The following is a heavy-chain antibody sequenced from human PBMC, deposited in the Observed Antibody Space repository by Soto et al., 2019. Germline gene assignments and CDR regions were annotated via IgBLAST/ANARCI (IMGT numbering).Heavy chain of an antibody. Sequence: SETLSLTCTVSGGSISSSSYYWGWIRQPPGKGLEWIGYIYYSGSTNYNPSLKSRVAISVDTSKNQFPLKLSSVTAADTAVYYCARHLPLGEQLVPPDYWGQGTLVTVSS. D-gene: IGHD6-6*01. CDR3: ARHLPLGEQLVPPDY. CDR1: GGSISSSSYY. CDR2: IYYSGST. V-gene: IGHV4-61*05. J-gene: IGHJ4*02.